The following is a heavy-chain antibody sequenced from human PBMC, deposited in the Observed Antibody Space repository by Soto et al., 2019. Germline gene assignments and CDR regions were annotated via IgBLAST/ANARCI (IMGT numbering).Heavy chain of an antibody. CDR1: GGSISSGGYY. Sequence: QVQLQESGPGLVKPSQTLSLTCTVSGGSISSGGYYWSWIRQHPGKGLEWIGYIYYSGSTSYNPSLKSRVTISVDTSKDKCSMKLSSVTAADTAVYYCASWLRPKPRFDYWGQGTLVTVSS. D-gene: IGHD5-12*01. J-gene: IGHJ4*02. CDR2: IYYSGST. CDR3: ASWLRPKPRFDY. V-gene: IGHV4-31*03.